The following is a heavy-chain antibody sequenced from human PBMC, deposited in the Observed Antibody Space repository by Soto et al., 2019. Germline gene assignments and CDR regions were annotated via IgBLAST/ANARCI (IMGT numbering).Heavy chain of an antibody. CDR2: IWYDGSNK. D-gene: IGHD3-16*01. CDR1: GFPFSSYG. CDR3: ARRGG. J-gene: IGHJ4*02. V-gene: IGHV3-33*01. Sequence: QVQLVESGGGVVQPGRSLRRSCAASGFPFSSYGMHWVRQAPGKWLEWGAVIWYDGSNKYYADYVKGRFTISRDNSRNTLYLQMNGLRAEDTAVYFCARRGGWGQGTLVTVSS.